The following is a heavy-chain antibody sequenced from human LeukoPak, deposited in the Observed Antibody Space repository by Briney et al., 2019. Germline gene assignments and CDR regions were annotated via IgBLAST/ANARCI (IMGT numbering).Heavy chain of an antibody. CDR1: GFTFSSYS. CDR2: ISSSSSYI. J-gene: IGHJ5*02. CDR3: ARGKEEHSSGWFSAKTRRNWFDP. Sequence: PGGSLRLSCAASGFTFSSYSMNWVRQAPGKGLEWVSSISSSSSYIYYADSVKGRFTISRDNAKNSLYLQMNSLRAEDTAVYYCARGKEEHSSGWFSAKTRRNWFDPWGQGTLVTVSS. D-gene: IGHD6-19*01. V-gene: IGHV3-21*01.